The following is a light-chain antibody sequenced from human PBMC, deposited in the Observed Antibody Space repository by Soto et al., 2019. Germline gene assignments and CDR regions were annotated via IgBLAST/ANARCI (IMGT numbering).Light chain of an antibody. CDR3: SSYTDSSTLGLYV. Sequence: QSVLTQPASVSGSPGQSITISCTGTSSDIGGYEYVSWYQQHPGKAPRLMIYEVTYRPSGVSNRFSGSKSGSTASLTISGLQAEDEADYYCSSYTDSSTLGLYVFGTGTKVTDL. V-gene: IGLV2-14*01. CDR1: SSDIGGYEY. CDR2: EVT. J-gene: IGLJ1*01.